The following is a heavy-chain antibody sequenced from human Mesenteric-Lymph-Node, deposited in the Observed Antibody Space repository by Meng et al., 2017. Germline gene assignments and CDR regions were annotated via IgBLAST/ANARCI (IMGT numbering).Heavy chain of an antibody. CDR3: ARGVGTNTRGGFDY. CDR1: GYSISGGSY. J-gene: IGHJ4*02. V-gene: IGHV4-38-2*01. Sequence: SETLSLTCAVSGYSISGGSYWGWLRQPPGKALEWIGTIYHSGTTYDNPPLKSRLTIEVDTSKNEFSLNLTSVTAADTAIYFCARGVGTNTRGGFDYWGQGVLVTVSS. CDR2: IYHSGTT. D-gene: IGHD1-26*01.